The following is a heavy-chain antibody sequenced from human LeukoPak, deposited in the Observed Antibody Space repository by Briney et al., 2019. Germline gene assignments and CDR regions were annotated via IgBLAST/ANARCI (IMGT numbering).Heavy chain of an antibody. J-gene: IGHJ3*02. V-gene: IGHV1-2*06. CDR3: ARPMGATNSLKPWSYGAFDI. D-gene: IGHD1-26*01. CDR2: INPNSGGT. Sequence: AASVKVSCKASGYTFTGYYMHWVRQAPGQGLEWMGRINPNSGGTNYAQKFQGRVTMTRDTSISTAYMELSRLRSDDTAVYYCARPMGATNSLKPWSYGAFDIWGQGTMVTVSS. CDR1: GYTFTGYY.